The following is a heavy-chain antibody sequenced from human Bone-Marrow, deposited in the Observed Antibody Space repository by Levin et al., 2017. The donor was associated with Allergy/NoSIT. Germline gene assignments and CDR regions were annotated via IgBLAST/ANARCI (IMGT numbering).Heavy chain of an antibody. CDR2: IIPILDAT. Sequence: SVKVSCKASGGTFSNINWVRQAPGQGLEWMGRIIPILDATNYAQNFQGRVTIKADKSTSTAYMELISLRSEDTAVYYCSTSRPGGGSVDYWGQGTLVTVSS. D-gene: IGHD3-16*01. CDR3: STSRPGGGSVDY. J-gene: IGHJ4*02. CDR1: GGTFSN. V-gene: IGHV1-69*08.